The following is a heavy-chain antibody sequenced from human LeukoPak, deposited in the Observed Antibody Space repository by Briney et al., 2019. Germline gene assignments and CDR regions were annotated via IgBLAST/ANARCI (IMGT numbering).Heavy chain of an antibody. Sequence: GGSLRLSCAASGFTLSSYAMSWVRQAPGKGLEWVSSISASGGSTNYADSVEGRFTISRDNSKNTVYLQMNSLRAEDTAVYYCAKVMKGSERLTMVRGVIIKTAGLYYMDVWGKGTTVTVSS. CDR2: ISASGGST. D-gene: IGHD3-10*01. V-gene: IGHV3-23*01. CDR1: GFTLSSYA. CDR3: AKVMKGSERLTMVRGVIIKTAGLYYMDV. J-gene: IGHJ6*03.